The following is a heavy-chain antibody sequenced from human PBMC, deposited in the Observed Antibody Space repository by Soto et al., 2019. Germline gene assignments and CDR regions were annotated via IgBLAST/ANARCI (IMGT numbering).Heavy chain of an antibody. CDR2: INQSGST. V-gene: IGHV4-34*01. D-gene: IGHD3-10*01. J-gene: IGHJ6*02. CDR1: GGSFSGYS. CDR3: ARDLRGSARTMVRGVPKIYYYYTTDV. Sequence: PSETLSLTCVVYGGSFSGYSWSWIRQPPGKGLEWIGEINQSGSTDYNPSLKSRVTISLDTSTNQFSLELRSVIAADTAVYYCARDLRGSARTMVRGVPKIYYYYTTDVWGQGTTVTVSS.